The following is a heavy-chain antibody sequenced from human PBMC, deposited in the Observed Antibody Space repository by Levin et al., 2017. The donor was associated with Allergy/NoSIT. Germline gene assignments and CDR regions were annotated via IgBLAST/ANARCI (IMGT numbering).Heavy chain of an antibody. D-gene: IGHD4-23*01. J-gene: IGHJ4*02. CDR2: VKRTRNGGTT. CDR3: ETDDFGGN. Sequence: NTGGSLRLSCVVSGFTVSEAWMHWVRQAPGKGLEWVGRVKRTRNGGTTDFSASVKGRFTISRDDSKNMFYLQMNSLKTEDTAVYYCETDDFGGNWGQGTLVTVSS. V-gene: IGHV3-15*01. CDR1: GFTVSEAW.